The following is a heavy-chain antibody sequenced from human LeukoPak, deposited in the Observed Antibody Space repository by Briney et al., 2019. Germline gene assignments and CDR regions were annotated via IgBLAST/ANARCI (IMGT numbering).Heavy chain of an antibody. J-gene: IGHJ4*02. CDR3: ARDLNLPGVY. V-gene: IGHV3-7*01. CDR2: INQDGSGE. Sequence: PGGSLRLSCAASGFTFSSYWMSWVRQAPGKGLEWVANINQDGSGEYYVDSVKGRFTLSRDNAKNSLSLQMNSLRAEDTAVYYCARDLNLPGVYWGQGTLVTVSS. CDR1: GFTFSSYW. D-gene: IGHD3-10*01.